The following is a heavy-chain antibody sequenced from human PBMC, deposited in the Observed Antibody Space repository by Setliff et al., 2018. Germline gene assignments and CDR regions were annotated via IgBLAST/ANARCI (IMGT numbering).Heavy chain of an antibody. CDR1: GYTFTTYA. V-gene: IGHV1-18*01. CDR2: ISCYDGNT. D-gene: IGHD3-16*01. CDR3: ARDWRGETVNLGYMDV. Sequence: AASVKVSCKASGYTFTTYAMSWMRQAPGQGLEWMGWISCYDGNTRYARKIQGRATMTTDTSTTTAYMELRSLTSDDTAVYYCARDWRGETVNLGYMDVWGKGTTVTVSS. J-gene: IGHJ6*03.